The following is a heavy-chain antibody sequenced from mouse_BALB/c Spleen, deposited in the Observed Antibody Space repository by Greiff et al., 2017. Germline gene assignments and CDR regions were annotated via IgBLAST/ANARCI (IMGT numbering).Heavy chain of an antibody. CDR1: GFTFTDYY. V-gene: IGHV7-3*02. D-gene: IGHD1-1*01. J-gene: IGHJ4*01. CDR2: IRNKANGYTT. CDR3: ARVMHYVSSYYYYAMDY. Sequence: EVKLVESGGGLVQPGGSLRLSCATSGFTFTDYYMSWVRQPPGKALEWLGFIRNKANGYTTEYSASVKGRFTISRDNSQSILYLQMNTLRAEDSATYYGARVMHYVSSYYYYAMDYWGQGTSVTVSS.